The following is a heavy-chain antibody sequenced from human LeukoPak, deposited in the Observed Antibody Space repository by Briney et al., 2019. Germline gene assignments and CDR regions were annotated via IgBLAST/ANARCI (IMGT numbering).Heavy chain of an antibody. D-gene: IGHD4-17*01. CDR2: INAGNGNT. V-gene: IGHV1-3*01. Sequence: ASVKVSRKDSGYTFTSYGISWVRQAPGQGLEWMGWINAGNGNTKYSQKFQGRVTITRDTSASTAYMELSSLRSEDTAVYYCASLATVTTLFDYWGQGTLVTVSS. CDR1: GYTFTSYG. CDR3: ASLATVTTLFDY. J-gene: IGHJ4*02.